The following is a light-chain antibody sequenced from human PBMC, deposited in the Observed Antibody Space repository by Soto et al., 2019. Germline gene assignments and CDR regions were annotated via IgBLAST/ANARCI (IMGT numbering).Light chain of an antibody. J-gene: IGLJ2*01. CDR2: SNN. CDR1: SSNIGSNT. CDR3: AAWDDSLNGSL. Sequence: QSVLTQPPSASGTPGQRVTISCSGSSSNIGSNTVNWYQQLPGTAPKLLIYSNNQRPSGVPDRFSGSKSGTSASLAISGLQSEDDAYYYCAAWDDSLNGSLFGGGTKLTVL. V-gene: IGLV1-44*01.